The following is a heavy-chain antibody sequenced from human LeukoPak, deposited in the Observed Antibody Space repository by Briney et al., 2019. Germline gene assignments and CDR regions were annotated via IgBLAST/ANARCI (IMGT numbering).Heavy chain of an antibody. CDR2: ISSSSSYI. V-gene: IGHV3-21*01. D-gene: IGHD2-2*01. CDR3: ARGGGGVYCSSTSCYRSFDY. CDR1: GFTFSSYS. Sequence: GGSLRLSCAASGFTFSSYSMNWVRQAPGKGLEWVSSISSSSSYIYYADSEKGRFTISRDNAKNSLYLQMNSLRAEDTAVYYCARGGGGVYCSSTSCYRSFDYWGQGTLVTVSS. J-gene: IGHJ4*02.